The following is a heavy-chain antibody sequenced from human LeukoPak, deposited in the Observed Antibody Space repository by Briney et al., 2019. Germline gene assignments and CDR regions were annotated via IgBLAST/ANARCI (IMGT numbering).Heavy chain of an antibody. J-gene: IGHJ4*02. CDR1: GYTFTSYG. Sequence: GASVKVSCKASGYTFTSYGISWVRQAPGQGLEWMGWISAYNGNTNYAQKLQGRVTMTTDTSTSTAYMELRSLRSDDTAVYYCAREAVVVPAAIRDRRLDYWGQGTLVTVSS. V-gene: IGHV1-18*01. D-gene: IGHD2-2*02. CDR2: ISAYNGNT. CDR3: AREAVVVPAAIRDRRLDY.